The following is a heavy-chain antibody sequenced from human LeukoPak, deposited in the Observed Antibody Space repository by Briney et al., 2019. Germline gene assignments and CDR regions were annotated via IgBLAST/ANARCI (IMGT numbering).Heavy chain of an antibody. V-gene: IGHV3-23*01. CDR2: ISGSGGST. Sequence: PGGSLRLSCAASGFTFSSYAMSWVRQAPGKGLEWVSAISGSGGSTYYADSVKGRFTISRDNSKNTLYLQMNSLRAEDTAVYYCARGGLDSYGYGVYYYYGMDVWGQGTTVTVSS. CDR1: GFTFSSYA. J-gene: IGHJ6*02. CDR3: ARGGLDSYGYGVYYYYGMDV. D-gene: IGHD5-18*01.